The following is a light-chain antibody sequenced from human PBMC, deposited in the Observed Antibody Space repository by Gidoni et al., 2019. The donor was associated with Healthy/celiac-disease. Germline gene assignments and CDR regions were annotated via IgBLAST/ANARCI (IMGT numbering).Light chain of an antibody. V-gene: IGLV2-14*03. Sequence: QSALTQPDPVSGSPGQSIPISCTGASSDVGGYNYVSWYQQHPGKAPKLRIYAVSKRPSGVSNRFSGSKSGNTASLTISGLPAEDEADYYCSSYTSRVVFGGGTKLTVL. CDR2: AVS. J-gene: IGLJ2*01. CDR3: SSYTSRVV. CDR1: SSDVGGYNY.